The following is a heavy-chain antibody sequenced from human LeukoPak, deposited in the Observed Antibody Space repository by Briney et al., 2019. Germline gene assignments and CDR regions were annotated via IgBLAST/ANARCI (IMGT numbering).Heavy chain of an antibody. CDR1: GYSFTDYY. CDR2: INPGNTNT. CDR3: ARVNGHRYNDGWYGPFDY. J-gene: IGHJ4*02. D-gene: IGHD6-19*01. V-gene: IGHV1-8*03. Sequence: ASVKVSCKTSGYSFTDYYINWVRQATGHGLEWMGWINPGNTNTGYAQKFQGRVTITRNTSISTVYMELRSLTSEDTAMYYCARVNGHRYNDGWYGPFDYWGQGALVTVSS.